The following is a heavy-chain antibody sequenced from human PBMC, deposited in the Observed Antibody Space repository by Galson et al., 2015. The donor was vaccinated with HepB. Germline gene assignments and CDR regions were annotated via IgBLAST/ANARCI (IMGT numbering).Heavy chain of an antibody. Sequence: SVKVSCKASGSTFTSYGISWVRQAPGQGLEWMGWISAYNGNTNYAQKLQGRVTMTTDTSTSTAYMELRSLRSDDTAVYYCARVLGSHYYGSGYWFDPWGQGTLVTVSS. CDR1: GSTFTSYG. J-gene: IGHJ5*02. CDR3: ARVLGSHYYGSGYWFDP. CDR2: ISAYNGNT. V-gene: IGHV1-18*01. D-gene: IGHD3-10*01.